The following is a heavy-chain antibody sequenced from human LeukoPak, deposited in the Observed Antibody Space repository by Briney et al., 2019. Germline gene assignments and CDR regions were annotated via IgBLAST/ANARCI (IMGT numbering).Heavy chain of an antibody. V-gene: IGHV1-2*02. CDR3: ARASITIFGVVSPLDY. CDR1: GYTFTGYY. Sequence: ASVKVSCKASGYTFTGYYMHWVRQAPGQGLEWMGWINPNSGGTNNAQKFQGRVTMTRGTSISTAYRELSGLRSDDTAVYYCARASITIFGVVSPLDYWGQGTLVTVSS. J-gene: IGHJ4*02. D-gene: IGHD3-3*01. CDR2: INPNSGGT.